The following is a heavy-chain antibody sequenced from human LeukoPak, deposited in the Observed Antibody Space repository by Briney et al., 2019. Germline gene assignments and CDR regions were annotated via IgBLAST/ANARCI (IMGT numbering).Heavy chain of an antibody. V-gene: IGHV4-34*01. CDR2: INHSGST. J-gene: IGHJ4*02. CDR1: GGSFSGYY. CDR3: ARGYSSSWYNY. D-gene: IGHD6-13*01. Sequence: PSETLSLTCAVYGGSFSGYYWSWIRQPPGKGLEWIGEINHSGSTNYNPSLESRVTISVDTSKNQFSLKLSSVTAADTAVYYCARGYSSSWYNYWGQGTLVTVSS.